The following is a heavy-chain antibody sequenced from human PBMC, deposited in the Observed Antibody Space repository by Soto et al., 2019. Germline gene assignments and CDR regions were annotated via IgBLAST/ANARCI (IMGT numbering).Heavy chain of an antibody. CDR1: GGSITGRHYY. CDR2: VYYSGST. V-gene: IGHV4-31*11. D-gene: IGHD3-10*01. CDR3: AKAVRFGGSLDWFDP. J-gene: IGHJ5*02. Sequence: PSETLSLTCAVSGGSITGRHYYWIWIRQHPGKGLEWIGYVYYSGSTYYNPSLTSRLTISLDTSKSHFSLKLSSVTAADTAVYYCAKAVRFGGSLDWFDPWGQGTLVTVSS.